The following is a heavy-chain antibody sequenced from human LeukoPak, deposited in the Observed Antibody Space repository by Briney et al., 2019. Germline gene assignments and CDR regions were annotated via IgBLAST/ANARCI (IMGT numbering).Heavy chain of an antibody. CDR3: AKDQRRGYCSSTSCYIDY. CDR2: ISGSADST. J-gene: IGHJ4*02. D-gene: IGHD2-2*02. V-gene: IGHV3-23*01. CDR1: GFTFSSYA. Sequence: GGSLRLSCAASGFTFSSYAMTWVRQAPGKGLEWVSAISGSADSTYYADSVKGRFTISRDNSKNTLYLQMNSPRAEDTAVYYCAKDQRRGYCSSTSCYIDYWGQGTLVTVSS.